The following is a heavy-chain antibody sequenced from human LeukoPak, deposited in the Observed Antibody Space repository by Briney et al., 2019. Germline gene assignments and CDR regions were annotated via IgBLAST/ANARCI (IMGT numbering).Heavy chain of an antibody. Sequence: GGSLRLSCAASGFTFSSYWMSWVRQAPGKGLEWVANIKQDGSEKYYVDSVKGRFTISRDNAKNSLYLQMNSLRAEDTAVYYCARDLGYYDSSGYSLPWYFDLWGRGTLVTVSS. D-gene: IGHD3-22*01. CDR2: IKQDGSEK. CDR1: GFTFSSYW. CDR3: ARDLGYYDSSGYSLPWYFDL. J-gene: IGHJ2*01. V-gene: IGHV3-7*01.